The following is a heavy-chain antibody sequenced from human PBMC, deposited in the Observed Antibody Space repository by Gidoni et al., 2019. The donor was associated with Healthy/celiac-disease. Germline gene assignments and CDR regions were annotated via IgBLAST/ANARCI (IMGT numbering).Heavy chain of an antibody. D-gene: IGHD5-18*01. J-gene: IGHJ2*01. Sequence: EVQLVESGGGLVQPGGSLRLSCAASGFTFSSYEMNWVRQAPGKGLEWVSYISMSGSTIYYADSVKGRFTISRDNAKNSLYLQMNSLRAEDTAVYYCARAHSTAMVTNWYFDLWGRGTLVTVSS. CDR2: ISMSGSTI. CDR3: ARAHSTAMVTNWYFDL. V-gene: IGHV3-48*03. CDR1: GFTFSSYE.